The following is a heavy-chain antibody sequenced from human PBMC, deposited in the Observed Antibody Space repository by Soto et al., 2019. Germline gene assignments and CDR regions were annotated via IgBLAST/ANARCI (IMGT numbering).Heavy chain of an antibody. V-gene: IGHV1-2*04. CDR3: AIDSSSWYLGGGFDP. J-gene: IGHJ5*02. D-gene: IGHD6-13*01. CDR2: INPNSGGT. CDR1: GYTFTGYY. Sequence: GASVKVSCKASGYTFTGYYMHWVRQAPGQGLEWMGWINPNSGGTNYAQKFQGWVTMTRDTSISTAYMELSRLRSDDTAVYYCAIDSSSWYLGGGFDPWGQGTLVTVSS.